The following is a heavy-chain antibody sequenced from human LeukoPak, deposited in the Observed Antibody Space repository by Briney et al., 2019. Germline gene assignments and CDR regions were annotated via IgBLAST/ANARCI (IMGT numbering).Heavy chain of an antibody. J-gene: IGHJ3*02. D-gene: IGHD4-17*01. Sequence: GGSLRLSCAASGFTFSSYGMHWVRQAPGKGLEWVAFIRYDGSNKYYADSVKGRFTISRDNAKNSLYLQMNSLRAEDTALYYCAKDRTYGDYDAFDIWGQGTMVTVSS. CDR1: GFTFSSYG. CDR3: AKDRTYGDYDAFDI. V-gene: IGHV3-30*02. CDR2: IRYDGSNK.